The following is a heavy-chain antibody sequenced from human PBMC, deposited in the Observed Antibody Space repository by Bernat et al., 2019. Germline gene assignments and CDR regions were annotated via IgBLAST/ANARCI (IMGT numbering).Heavy chain of an antibody. CDR1: GFTFSSYS. CDR2: ISCSSSYI. CDR3: ARDSYYDSSGYGDFDY. V-gene: IGHV3-21*01. D-gene: IGHD3-22*01. J-gene: IGHJ4*02. Sequence: EVQLVESGGGLVKPGGSLRLSCAASGFTFSSYSMNWVRQAPGKGLEWVSSISCSSSYIYYADSVKGRFTISRDNAKNSLYLQMNSLRAEDTAVYYCARDSYYDSSGYGDFDYWGQGTLVTVSS.